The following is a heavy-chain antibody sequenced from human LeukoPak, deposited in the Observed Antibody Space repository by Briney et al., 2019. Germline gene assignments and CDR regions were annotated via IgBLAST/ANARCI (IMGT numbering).Heavy chain of an antibody. CDR1: GFTFSSSA. Sequence: GGSLRLSCGASGFTFSSSAMHWVRQGPGKGLEWVAYIAHHGNNKYYADSEKGRFTISRDNSKGSLYLQMNSLRAGDTAVYYCAKDGSWSCTDWGQGTLVRVSS. V-gene: IGHV3-30*02. CDR3: AKDGSWSCTD. J-gene: IGHJ4*02. CDR2: IAHHGNNK. D-gene: IGHD2-8*02.